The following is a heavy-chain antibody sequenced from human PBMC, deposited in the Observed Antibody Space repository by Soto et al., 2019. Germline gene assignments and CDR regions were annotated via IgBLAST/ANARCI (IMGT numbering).Heavy chain of an antibody. CDR3: AVDDYYCSGSYSDY. D-gene: IGHD3-10*01. Sequence: QLQLQESGPGLVKPSETLSLTCTVSGGSMSSSSYYCGWIRQPPGKGLEWIGSIYYSGSTYYNPSLKSRVTISVDTSKNQFSLKLSSVTAADTAVYYCAVDDYYCSGSYSDYWGQGTLVTVSS. J-gene: IGHJ4*02. V-gene: IGHV4-39*01. CDR1: GGSMSSSSYY. CDR2: IYYSGST.